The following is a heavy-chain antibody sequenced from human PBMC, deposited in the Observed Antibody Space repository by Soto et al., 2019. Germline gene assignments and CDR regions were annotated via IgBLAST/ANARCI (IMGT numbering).Heavy chain of an antibody. V-gene: IGHV3-23*01. J-gene: IGHJ3*02. D-gene: IGHD3-16*01. Sequence: EVQVLESGGGLVQPGGSLRLSCVASGFTFRNFAMSWVRQAPGQGLEWVLGISAGGGSGGGTYYADSVKGRFTISRNNSKNTRYLQMHSLRGDDTAVYYCATGKVVGGAALDIWGQGTTVTVSS. CDR1: GFTFRNFA. CDR3: ATGKVVGGAALDI. CDR2: ISAGGGSGGGT.